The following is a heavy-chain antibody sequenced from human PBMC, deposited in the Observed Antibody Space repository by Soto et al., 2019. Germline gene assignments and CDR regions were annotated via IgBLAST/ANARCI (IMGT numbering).Heavy chain of an antibody. Sequence: QTLSLPAAFSGDSVSSNNSPWTSIRQSPSRGLEWLGRTYYRSKWYNDYAVSVKSRITINPDTSKNQFSLQLNSVAPEDTAVYYFARDLDVRFLEWLSNYYYYGMDVWGQGTPVTSP. CDR1: GDSVSSNNSP. J-gene: IGHJ6*02. CDR3: ARDLDVRFLEWLSNYYYYGMDV. V-gene: IGHV6-1*01. D-gene: IGHD3-3*01. CDR2: TYYRSKWYN.